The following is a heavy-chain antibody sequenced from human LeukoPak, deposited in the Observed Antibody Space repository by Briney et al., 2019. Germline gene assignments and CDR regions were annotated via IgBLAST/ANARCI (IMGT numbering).Heavy chain of an antibody. V-gene: IGHV4-39*01. CDR3: ARHAIFGVIITRSNWFDS. CDR1: GGSISRSSYF. CDR2: IYDSGST. J-gene: IGHJ5*01. D-gene: IGHD3-3*01. Sequence: SETLSLTCTVSGGSISRSSYFWGWIRQPPGEGLEWIGSIYDSGSTHYRPSLKSRVTLSVDTSKNQSSLQLTSVTAADTAVYYCARHAIFGVIITRSNWFDSWGQGTLVTVSS.